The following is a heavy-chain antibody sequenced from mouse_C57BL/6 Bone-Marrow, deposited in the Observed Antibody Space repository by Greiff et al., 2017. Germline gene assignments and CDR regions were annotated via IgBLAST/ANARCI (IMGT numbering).Heavy chain of an antibody. CDR1: GYTFTSYW. D-gene: IGHD1-1*01. CDR2: IDPSDSYT. Sequence: QVQLKQPGAELVKPGASVKLSCKASGYTFTSYWMQWVKQRPGQGLEWIGEIDPSDSYTNYNQKFKGKATLTVDTSSSTAYMQLSSLTSEDSAVYYCARDYYGSSYLGFAYWGQGTLVTVSA. CDR3: ARDYYGSSYLGFAY. V-gene: IGHV1-50*01. J-gene: IGHJ3*01.